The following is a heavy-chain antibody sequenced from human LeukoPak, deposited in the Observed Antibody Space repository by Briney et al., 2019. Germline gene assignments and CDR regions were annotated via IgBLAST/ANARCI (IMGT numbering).Heavy chain of an antibody. CDR2: IIPILGIA. D-gene: IGHD4-17*01. CDR3: ARVGTTVTTTDV. J-gene: IGHJ6*02. CDR1: GGTYSSYA. Sequence: SVKVSCKASGGTYSSYAISWVRQAPGQGLEWMGRIIPILGIANYAQKFQGRVTITADKSTSTAYMELSSLRSEDAAVYYCARVGTTVTTTDVWGQGTTVTVSS. V-gene: IGHV1-69*04.